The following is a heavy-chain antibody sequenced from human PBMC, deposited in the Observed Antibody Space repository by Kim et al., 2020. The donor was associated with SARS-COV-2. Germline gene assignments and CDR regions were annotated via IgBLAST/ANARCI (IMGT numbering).Heavy chain of an antibody. Sequence: GGSLRLSCAASGFTFSSYGMHWVRQAPGKGLEWVAVIWYDGSNKYYADSVKGRFTISRDNSKNTLYLQMNSLRAEDTAVYYCAKDSKSYCGGDCYAYNWFDPWGQGTLVTVSS. D-gene: IGHD2-21*02. CDR1: GFTFSSYG. V-gene: IGHV3-33*06. CDR2: IWYDGSNK. CDR3: AKDSKSYCGGDCYAYNWFDP. J-gene: IGHJ5*02.